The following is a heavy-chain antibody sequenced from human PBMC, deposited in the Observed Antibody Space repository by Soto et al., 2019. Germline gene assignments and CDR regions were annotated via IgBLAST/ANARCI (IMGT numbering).Heavy chain of an antibody. V-gene: IGHV4-39*01. J-gene: IGHJ4*02. CDR2: IYYSGST. CDR3: ARHEPFLRGGLGYSSSWYHY. D-gene: IGHD6-13*01. Sequence: SETLSLTCTVSGGSISSSSYYWGWIRQPPGKGLEWIGSIYYSGSTYYNPSLKSRVTISVDTSKNQFSLKLSSVTAADTAVYYCARHEPFLRGGLGYSSSWYHYWGQGTLVTVS. CDR1: GGSISSSSYY.